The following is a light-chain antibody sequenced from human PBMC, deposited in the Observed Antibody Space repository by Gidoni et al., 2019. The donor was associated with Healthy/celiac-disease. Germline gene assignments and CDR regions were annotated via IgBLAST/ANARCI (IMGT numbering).Light chain of an antibody. V-gene: IGLV5-45*02. J-gene: IGLJ3*02. CDR1: SGINVGTYR. Sequence: QAVLTQPSSSSASPGASASLTCTLRSGINVGTYRIYWYQQKPGSPPQYLLRYKSDSDKQQGSGVPSRFSGSKDASANAGILLISGLQSEDEADYYCMIWHSSAWVFGGGTKLTVL. CDR2: YKSDSDK. CDR3: MIWHSSAWV.